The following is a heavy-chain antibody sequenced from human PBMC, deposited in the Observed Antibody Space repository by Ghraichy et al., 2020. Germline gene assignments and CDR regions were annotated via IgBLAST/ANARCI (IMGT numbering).Heavy chain of an antibody. D-gene: IGHD6-19*01. J-gene: IGHJ6*02. CDR3: ARGGGAGTPVLYGMDV. V-gene: IGHV3-21*01. CDR1: GFTFRNYT. Sequence: GGSLRLSCAASGFTFRNYTMNWVRQAPGKGLEWVSSISSSTIYIYYADSVKGRFTISRDNAKNSLYLQMNSLRAEDTAVYYCARGGGAGTPVLYGMDVWGQGTTVTVSS. CDR2: ISSSTIYI.